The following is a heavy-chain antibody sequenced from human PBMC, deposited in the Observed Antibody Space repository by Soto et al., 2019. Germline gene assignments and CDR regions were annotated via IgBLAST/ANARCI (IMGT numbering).Heavy chain of an antibody. Sequence: QVQLVESGGGVVQPGRSLRLSCAASGFTFSSYGMHWVRQAPGKGLEWVAVIWYDGSNKYYADSVKGRFTISRDNSKNTLYLQKNSLRAEDTAVYYCARDGHYYDSSGFAYFDYWGQGTLVTVSS. D-gene: IGHD3-22*01. V-gene: IGHV3-33*01. CDR3: ARDGHYYDSSGFAYFDY. J-gene: IGHJ4*02. CDR1: GFTFSSYG. CDR2: IWYDGSNK.